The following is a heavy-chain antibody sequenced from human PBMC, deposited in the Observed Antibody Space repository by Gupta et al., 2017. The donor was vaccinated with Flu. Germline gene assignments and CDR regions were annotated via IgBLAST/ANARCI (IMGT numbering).Heavy chain of an antibody. J-gene: IGHJ5*02. CDR2: IYPSGST. V-gene: IGHV4-4*02. D-gene: IGHD5-24*01. CDR1: GGSISTTNW. CDR3: ARDSGDMAPAGKYDT. Sequence: QVHLQESGPGLVRPSGTLSLTCGVSGGSISTTNWCSWVRQSPGKGLEWIGEIYPSGSTNYNPSLKSRLTMSLDKSKNQFSLKLTSVTAADSAVYYCARDSGDMAPAGKYDTWGQGTQVTVSS.